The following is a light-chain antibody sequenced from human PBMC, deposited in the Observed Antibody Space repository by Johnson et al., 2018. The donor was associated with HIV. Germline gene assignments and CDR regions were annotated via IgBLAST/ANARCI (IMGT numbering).Light chain of an antibody. CDR3: GTWDSYLTAGV. CDR1: SSNIGNNY. J-gene: IGLJ1*01. CDR2: DNN. V-gene: IGLV1-51*01. Sequence: QAVLTQPPSVSAAPGQKVTISCSGSSSNIGNNYVSWYQQLPGTAPKLLIYDNNKRPSGIPGRFSASKSGTSATLGITGLQTGDAADYYCGTWDSYLTAGVFGSGTKVTVL.